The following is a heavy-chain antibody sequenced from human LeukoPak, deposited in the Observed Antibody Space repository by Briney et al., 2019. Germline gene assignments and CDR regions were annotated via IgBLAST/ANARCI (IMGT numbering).Heavy chain of an antibody. D-gene: IGHD4-23*01. CDR3: ARRAGGYSHPYDY. Sequence: QPGGSLRLSCAASGFTFSSYSMNWVRQAPGKGLEWVSLIYSGGTTYYADSVKGRFTISRDNSKNTLYLQMNSLRAEDTAVYYCARRAGGYSHPYDYWGQGILVTVSS. V-gene: IGHV3-53*01. CDR2: IYSGGTT. CDR1: GFTFSSYS. J-gene: IGHJ4*02.